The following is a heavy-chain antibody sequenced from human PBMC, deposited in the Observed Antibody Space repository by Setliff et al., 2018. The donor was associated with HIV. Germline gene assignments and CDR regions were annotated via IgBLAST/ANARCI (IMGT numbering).Heavy chain of an antibody. J-gene: IGHJ4*02. V-gene: IGHV5-51*01. CDR1: GYNFVDYS. CDR3: ARPRGNDYAGSGFDN. Sequence: GESLKISCQGSGYNFVDYSIAWVRQVPGKGLEWMGIIYPVDSETRYSPSFQGQVTISADKSINTAYLQWTTLKASDSDMYYCARPRGNDYAGSGFDNWGQGTLVTVSS. CDR2: IYPVDSET. D-gene: IGHD2-2*01.